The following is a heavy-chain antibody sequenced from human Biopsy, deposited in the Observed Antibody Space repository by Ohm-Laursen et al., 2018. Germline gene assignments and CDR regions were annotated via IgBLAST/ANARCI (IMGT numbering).Heavy chain of an antibody. CDR2: INPSGSTA. CDR3: ARNTGWYGDLYYFDY. CDR1: GYSFTSYY. D-gene: IGHD6-19*01. J-gene: IGHJ4*02. Sequence: ASVKVSCKASGYSFTSYYMHWVRQAPGQGLEWMGVINPSGSTASYPQIFQGRVTMTRDTSKSTVYMELSSLRSADTAVYFCARNTGWYGDLYYFDYWGQGTLVTVSS. V-gene: IGHV1-46*01.